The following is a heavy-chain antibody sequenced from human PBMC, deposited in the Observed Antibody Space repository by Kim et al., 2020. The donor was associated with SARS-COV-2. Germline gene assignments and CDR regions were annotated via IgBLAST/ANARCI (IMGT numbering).Heavy chain of an antibody. J-gene: IGHJ6*02. V-gene: IGHV3-23*01. Sequence: GGSLRLSCVVSGFTFRSYAMSWVRQVPGKGLEWVSAISGSGGSPYYADSVKGRFTISRDNSGNTLYLQMNSLRAEDTAIYYCAKISGIQLWLNGMDVWGQGTTVTVSS. CDR1: GFTFRSYA. D-gene: IGHD5-18*01. CDR2: ISGSGGSP. CDR3: AKISGIQLWLNGMDV.